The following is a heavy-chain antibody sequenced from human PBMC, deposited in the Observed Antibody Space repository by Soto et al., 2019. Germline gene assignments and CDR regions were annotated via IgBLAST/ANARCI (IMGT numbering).Heavy chain of an antibody. D-gene: IGHD3-22*01. J-gene: IGHJ3*02. CDR2: ISSSSSYI. CDR3: ARDPGNYYDSSGYYPPLSFDI. V-gene: IGHV3-21*01. Sequence: GGSLRLSCAASGFTFSNYSMNWVRQAPGKGLEWVSSISSSSSYIYYADSVKGRFTISRDNAKNSLYLQMNSLRAEDTAVYYCARDPGNYYDSSGYYPPLSFDIWGQGTMVTVSS. CDR1: GFTFSNYS.